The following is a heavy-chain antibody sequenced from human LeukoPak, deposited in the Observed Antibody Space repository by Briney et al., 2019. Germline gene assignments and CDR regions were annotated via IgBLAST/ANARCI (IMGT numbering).Heavy chain of an antibody. CDR1: GFTFDDYG. Sequence: GGSLRLPCAASGFTFDDYGMSWVRQAPGKGLEWVSGINWNGGSTGYADSVKGRFTISRDNAKNSLYLQMNSLRAEDTALYYCARLYYYYYYYMDVWGKGTTVTVSS. CDR3: ARLYYYYYYYMDV. J-gene: IGHJ6*03. V-gene: IGHV3-20*04. CDR2: INWNGGST.